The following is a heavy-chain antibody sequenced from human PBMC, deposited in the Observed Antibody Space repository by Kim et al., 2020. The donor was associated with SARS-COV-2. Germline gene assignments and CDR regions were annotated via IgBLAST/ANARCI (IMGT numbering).Heavy chain of an antibody. V-gene: IGHV4-39*01. J-gene: IGHJ4*02. CDR2: IYYSGST. CDR1: GGSISSSSYY. Sequence: SETLSLTCTVSGGSISSSSYYWGWIRQPPGKGLEWIGSIYYSGSTYYNPSLKSRVTISVDTSKNQFSLKLCSVTAADTAVYYCARHSSSWYLVDYWGQGTLVTVSS. CDR3: ARHSSSWYLVDY. D-gene: IGHD6-13*01.